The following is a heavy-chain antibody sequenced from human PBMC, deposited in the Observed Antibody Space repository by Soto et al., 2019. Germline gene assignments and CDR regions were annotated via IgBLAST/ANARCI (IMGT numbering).Heavy chain of an antibody. V-gene: IGHV4-34*01. CDR3: ARARGGVQH. J-gene: IGHJ1*01. CDR1: GGSFSGFY. Sequence: SETLSLTCGVYGGSFSGFYCSWIRQPPGKGLEWIGELNDSGGTNYNASLKSRVSMSLDTSKNQFSLKLSSATAADTAVYYCARARGGVQHWGQGTLVTVSS. CDR2: LNDSGGT. D-gene: IGHD3-10*01.